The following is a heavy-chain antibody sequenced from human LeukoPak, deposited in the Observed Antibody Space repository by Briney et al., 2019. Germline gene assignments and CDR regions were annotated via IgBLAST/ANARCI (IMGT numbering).Heavy chain of an antibody. CDR3: ARDPPAAGRWPTFDY. J-gene: IGHJ4*02. Sequence: GGSLRLSCAASGFTFSSYAMHWVRQAPGKGLEWVAVISYDGSNKYYADSVKGRFTISRDNSKNTLYLQMNSLRAEDTAVYYCARDPPAAGRWPTFDYWGQGTLVTVSS. V-gene: IGHV3-30*04. CDR1: GFTFSSYA. CDR2: ISYDGSNK. D-gene: IGHD2-15*01.